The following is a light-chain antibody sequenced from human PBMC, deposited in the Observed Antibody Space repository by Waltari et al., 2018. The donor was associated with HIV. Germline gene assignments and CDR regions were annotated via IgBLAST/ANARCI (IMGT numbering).Light chain of an antibody. V-gene: IGLV2-14*01. J-gene: IGLJ2*01. CDR2: GVT. CDR1: NRNIGFFNL. Sequence: QSALTQPASVSGSPGQSLTITCTGTNRNIGFFNLVSWYLQYPGKAPQLIIHGVTSRPPGVSNRFSGSKSGNTASLTISGLQTDDEAEYYCNSYSSDDTVVFGGGTKLTVL. CDR3: NSYSSDDTVV.